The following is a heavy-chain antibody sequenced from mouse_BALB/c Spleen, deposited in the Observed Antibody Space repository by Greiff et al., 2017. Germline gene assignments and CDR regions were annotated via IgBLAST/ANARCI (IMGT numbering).Heavy chain of an antibody. Sequence: EVQLVESGGGLVKLGGSLKLSCAASGFTFSSYYMSWVRQTPEKRLELVAAINSNGGSTYYPDTVKGRFTISRDNAKNTLYLQMSSLKSEDTALYYCARHAVLYYFDYWGQGTTLTVSS. CDR2: INSNGGST. V-gene: IGHV5-6-2*01. CDR3: ARHAVLYYFDY. D-gene: IGHD1-1*02. J-gene: IGHJ2*01. CDR1: GFTFSSYY.